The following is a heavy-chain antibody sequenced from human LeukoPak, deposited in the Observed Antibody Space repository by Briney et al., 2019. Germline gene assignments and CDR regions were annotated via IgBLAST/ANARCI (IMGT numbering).Heavy chain of an antibody. CDR3: ARTRLQRWPDAFDV. V-gene: IGHV3-53*01. CDR2: IYTGGPT. D-gene: IGHD4-23*01. J-gene: IGHJ3*01. CDR1: GFTVSSNY. Sequence: GGSLRLSCAPSGFTVSSNYMNWVRQAPGKGLEWVSVIYTGGPTYYADSVKGRFTISRGTSKNMLFLQMNSLRGEDTAVYYCARTRLQRWPDAFDVWGQGTMVTVSS.